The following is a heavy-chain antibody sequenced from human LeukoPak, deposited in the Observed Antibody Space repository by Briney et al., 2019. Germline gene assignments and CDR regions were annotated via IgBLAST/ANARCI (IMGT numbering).Heavy chain of an antibody. CDR3: ARSILWFGDLSGMDV. CDR2: INAGNGNT. V-gene: IGHV1-3*01. D-gene: IGHD3-10*01. Sequence: ASVKVSCKASGYTFTSYAMHWVRQAPGQRLEWMGWINAGNGNTKYSQKFQGRVTITRDTSASTAYMELSSLRSEDTVVYYCARSILWFGDLSGMDVWGKGTTVTVSS. CDR1: GYTFTSYA. J-gene: IGHJ6*04.